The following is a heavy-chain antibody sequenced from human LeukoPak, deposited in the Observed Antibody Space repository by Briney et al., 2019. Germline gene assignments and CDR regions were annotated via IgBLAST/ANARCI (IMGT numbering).Heavy chain of an antibody. CDR3: ARALFYYYDSSGYGFDY. Sequence: SETLSLTCTVSGGSISSSTHYWAWIRQPPGKGLEWAGSVFYSGSTYYNPSLKSRITISIDTSKNLFSLRLSSVTAADTAVYYCARALFYYYDSSGYGFDYWGQGTLVTVSS. D-gene: IGHD3-22*01. CDR2: VFYSGST. CDR1: GGSISSSTHY. J-gene: IGHJ4*02. V-gene: IGHV4-39*01.